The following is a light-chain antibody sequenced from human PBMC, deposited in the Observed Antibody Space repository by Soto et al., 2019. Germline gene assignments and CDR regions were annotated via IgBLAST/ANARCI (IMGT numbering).Light chain of an antibody. Sequence: SALTQPASVSGSPGQSITISCTGTSSDIGGYNYVSWYQNHPGKAPKLMIYDVNTRPSGVSNRFAGSKSGNTASLTISGLQAEDEADYYCSSYTSSNTLVFGGGTKLTVL. CDR2: DVN. V-gene: IGLV2-14*03. CDR1: SSDIGGYNY. CDR3: SSYTSSNTLV. J-gene: IGLJ2*01.